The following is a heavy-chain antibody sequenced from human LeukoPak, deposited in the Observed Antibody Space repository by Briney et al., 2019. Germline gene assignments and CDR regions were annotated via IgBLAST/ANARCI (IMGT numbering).Heavy chain of an antibody. J-gene: IGHJ4*02. Sequence: ASVKVSCKASGYTFTAYYMHWVRQAPGQGLEWMGWINPDSGGTNYAQKFQGRVTMTRDTSITTPYMELSRLRSDDTAVYSCARAFCSGGDCYSKSNFDSWGQGTLVTVSS. D-gene: IGHD2-15*01. CDR1: GYTFTAYY. V-gene: IGHV1-2*02. CDR3: ARAFCSGGDCYSKSNFDS. CDR2: INPDSGGT.